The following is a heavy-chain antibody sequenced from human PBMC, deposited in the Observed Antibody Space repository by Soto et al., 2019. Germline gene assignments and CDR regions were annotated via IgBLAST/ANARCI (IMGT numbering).Heavy chain of an antibody. CDR2: INPNSGAT. CDR3: ARESGGATATLDYSYFYMDV. J-gene: IGHJ6*03. V-gene: IGHV1-2*04. D-gene: IGHD5-12*01. CDR1: GDTFSDYY. Sequence: QVQLVQSGAEVRKPGASVTVSCRTSGDTFSDYYIHWVRQAPGQGLEWMGWINPNSGATNYAQKFRGWVTMTRDTSIRTVYMQLSSLRSDDTAVYYCARESGGATATLDYSYFYMDVWGTGTTVTVSS.